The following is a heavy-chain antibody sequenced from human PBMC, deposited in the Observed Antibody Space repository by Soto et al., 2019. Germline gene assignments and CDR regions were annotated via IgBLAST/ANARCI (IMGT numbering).Heavy chain of an antibody. CDR3: AKAVYCSGGSCYYPSYFDY. CDR2: IKQDGSEK. CDR1: GFTFSSYW. J-gene: IGHJ4*02. V-gene: IGHV3-7*05. Sequence: GGSLRLSCAASGFTFSSYWMSWVRQAPGKGLEWVANIKQDGSEKYYVDSVKGRFTISRDNAKNSLYLQMNSLRAEDTAVYYCAKAVYCSGGSCYYPSYFDYWGQGTLVTVSS. D-gene: IGHD2-15*01.